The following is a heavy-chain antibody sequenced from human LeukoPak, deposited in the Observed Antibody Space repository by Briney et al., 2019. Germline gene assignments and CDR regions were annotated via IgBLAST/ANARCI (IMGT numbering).Heavy chain of an antibody. CDR3: ARQPGTVEMATIPGRAFDI. J-gene: IGHJ3*02. CDR1: GGSISSYY. D-gene: IGHD5-24*01. CDR2: IYYSGSP. V-gene: IGHV4-59*01. Sequence: SETLSLTCTVSGGSISSYYWSWIRQPPGKGLGWIGYIYYSGSPNYNTSLKSRVTISVDTSKNQSSLKLSSVTAADTAVYYCARQPGTVEMATIPGRAFDIWGQGTMVTVSS.